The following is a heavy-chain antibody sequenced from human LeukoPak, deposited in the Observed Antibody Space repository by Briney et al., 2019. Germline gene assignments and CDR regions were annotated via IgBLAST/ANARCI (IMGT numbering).Heavy chain of an antibody. CDR1: GFTFGDYG. Sequence: GGSLRLSCTTSGFTFGDYGMSWVRQAPGKGLEWVSAISGSGGSTYYADSVKGRFTISRDNSKNTLYLQMNSLRAEDTAVYYCARPIVVVVAATPAVDYWGQGTLVTVSS. J-gene: IGHJ4*02. V-gene: IGHV3-23*01. CDR2: ISGSGGST. D-gene: IGHD2-15*01. CDR3: ARPIVVVVAATPAVDY.